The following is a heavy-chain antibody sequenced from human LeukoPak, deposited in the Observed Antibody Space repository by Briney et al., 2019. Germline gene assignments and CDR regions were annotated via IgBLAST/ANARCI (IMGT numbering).Heavy chain of an antibody. CDR1: GYTFTGYY. V-gene: IGHV1-2*02. CDR3: ARGNYDVPGGAYYYYYTDV. D-gene: IGHD3-3*01. Sequence: ASVKVSCKASGYTFTGYYMHWVRQAPGQGLEWMGWINPNSGDTNYAQKFQGRVTMTRDTSISTAYMELSRLRSDDTAVYYCARGNYDVPGGAYYYYYTDVWGKGTTVTISS. J-gene: IGHJ6*03. CDR2: INPNSGDT.